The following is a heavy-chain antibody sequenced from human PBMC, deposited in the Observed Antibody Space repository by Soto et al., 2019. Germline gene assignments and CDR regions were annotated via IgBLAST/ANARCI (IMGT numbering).Heavy chain of an antibody. CDR1: GFTFSSYE. D-gene: IGHD3-3*01. CDR2: ISTISSTM. CDR3: ARTAPTDFWSGYYYYYYYGMDV. J-gene: IGHJ6*02. V-gene: IGHV3-48*03. Sequence: PGGSLRLSCAASGFTFSSYEMSWVRQAPGKGLEWLSYISTISSTMYYADSVKGRFTISRDNAKNSLHLQMNSLTAEDTAVYYCARTAPTDFWSGYYYYYYYGMDVWGQGTTVTVSS.